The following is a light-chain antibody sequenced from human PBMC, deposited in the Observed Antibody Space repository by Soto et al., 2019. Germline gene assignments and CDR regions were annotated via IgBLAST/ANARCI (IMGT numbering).Light chain of an antibody. CDR1: QSVSSSY. V-gene: IGKV3-20*01. Sequence: EIVLTQSPGTLSLSPGERATLSCRARQSVSSSYLAWYQQKPGQAPRLLIYGASSRATGIPDRFSGSGSGTDFTLTISRLEPEDFAVYYCQQYGSSPWPFGQGTKVDI. CDR3: QQYGSSPWP. J-gene: IGKJ1*01. CDR2: GAS.